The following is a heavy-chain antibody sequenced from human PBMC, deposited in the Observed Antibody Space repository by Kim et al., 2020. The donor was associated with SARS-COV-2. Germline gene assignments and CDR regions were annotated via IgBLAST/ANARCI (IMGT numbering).Heavy chain of an antibody. CDR1: GFTFSSYE. CDR3: ASYYYDSSGYYFPRGWWTKSMDAFDI. J-gene: IGHJ3*02. CDR2: ISSSGSTI. Sequence: GGSLRLSCAASGFTFSSYEMNWVRQAPGKGLEWVSYISSSGSTIYYADSVKGRFTISRDNAKNSLYLQMNSLRAEDTAVYYCASYYYDSSGYYFPRGWWTKSMDAFDIWGQGTMVTVSS. D-gene: IGHD3-22*01. V-gene: IGHV3-48*03.